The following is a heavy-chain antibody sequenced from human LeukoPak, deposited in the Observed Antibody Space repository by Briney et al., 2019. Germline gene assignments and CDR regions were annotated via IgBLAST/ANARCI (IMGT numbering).Heavy chain of an antibody. CDR2: ISHDGSNR. CDR3: ASGYTYYYGSGSYH. J-gene: IGHJ4*02. D-gene: IGHD3-10*01. V-gene: IGHV3-30*04. Sequence: PGGSLRLSCAASGIXFNSYAMHWVRXAPGKGLEWVAVISHDGSNRYYGDSVKGRFTISRDNSKNTLFLQMDSLRAEDTAVYYCASGYTYYYGSGSYHWGQGTLVTVSS. CDR1: GIXFNSYA.